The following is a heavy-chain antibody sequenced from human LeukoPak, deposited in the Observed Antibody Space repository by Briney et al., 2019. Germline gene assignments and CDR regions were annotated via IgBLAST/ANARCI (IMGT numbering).Heavy chain of an antibody. CDR2: IWYDGSNK. CDR1: GFTFSSYG. J-gene: IGHJ1*01. D-gene: IGHD1-26*01. Sequence: GGSLRLSCAASGFTFSSYGMHWVRQAPGKGLEWVAVIWYDGSNKYYADSVKGRFTISRDTSKNTLYLQMNSLRVEDTALYYCAKKVVVGATSPYSDFQDWGQGTLVTVSS. CDR3: AKKVVVGATSPYSDFQD. V-gene: IGHV3-33*06.